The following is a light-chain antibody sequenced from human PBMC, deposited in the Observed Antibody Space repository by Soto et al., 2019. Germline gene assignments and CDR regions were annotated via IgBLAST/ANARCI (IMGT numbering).Light chain of an antibody. Sequence: QPVLTQPPSASGTPGQRVTISCSGSSSNIGSNTVNWYQQLPGTAPKLLIYSNNQRPSGVPDRFSGSKSGTSASLAISGFQSEDEADYYCAAWDDSLNGWVFGGGTKLTVL. CDR2: SNN. V-gene: IGLV1-44*01. CDR3: AAWDDSLNGWV. CDR1: SSNIGSNT. J-gene: IGLJ3*02.